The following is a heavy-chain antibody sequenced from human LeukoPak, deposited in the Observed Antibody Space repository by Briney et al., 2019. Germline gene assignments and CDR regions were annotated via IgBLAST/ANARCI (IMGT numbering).Heavy chain of an antibody. CDR2: INHSGST. V-gene: IGHV4-34*01. Sequence: PSETLSLTCAVYGGSFSGYYWSWIRQPPGKGLEWIGEINHSGSTNYNPSLKSRVTISVDTSKNQFSLKLSSVTAADTAVYYCARHPGYYYYHMDVWGKGTTVTVSS. CDR3: ARHPGYYYYHMDV. D-gene: IGHD3-10*01. CDR1: GGSFSGYY. J-gene: IGHJ6*03.